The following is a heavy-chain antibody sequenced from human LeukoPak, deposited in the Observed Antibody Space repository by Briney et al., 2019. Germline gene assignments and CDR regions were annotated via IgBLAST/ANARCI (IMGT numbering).Heavy chain of an antibody. CDR1: GFTFSSYA. CDR3: ARSRYYDSSGSYYFEY. D-gene: IGHD3-22*01. CDR2: IGAGGTT. J-gene: IGHJ4*02. Sequence: GGSLRLSCAASGFTFSSYAMSWVRQAPGKGLEWVSGIGAGGTTYYADSVKGRFTISRDSSTDTLYLQMDSLRVDDTAIYYCARSRYYDSSGSYYFEYWGQGTLVTVSS. V-gene: IGHV3-23*01.